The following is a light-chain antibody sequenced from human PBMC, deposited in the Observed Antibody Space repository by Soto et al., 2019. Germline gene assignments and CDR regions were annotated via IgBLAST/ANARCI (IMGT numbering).Light chain of an antibody. V-gene: IGLV1-51*01. J-gene: IGLJ3*02. CDR1: SSNIGNNH. CDR3: GTWDSSLSAASWV. CDR2: DNN. Sequence: QSVLTQPPSVSAAPGQKVTVSCTGSSSNIGNNHVSWYQQLPGTAPKLLIYDNNRRLSGIPDRFSGSKSVTSATLGITGLQTGAEADYYCGTWDSSLSAASWVFGGGTKVTVL.